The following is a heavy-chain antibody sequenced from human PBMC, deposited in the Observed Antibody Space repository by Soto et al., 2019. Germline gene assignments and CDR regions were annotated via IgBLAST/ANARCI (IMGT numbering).Heavy chain of an antibody. Sequence: EVQLVESGGGLVQRGGSLRLSCAASGFTFSRHWMYWVRQVPGKGLVWVSSINSDGSTTRHADSVKGRFTISRDNAKNTLYLQINSLRDEDTALYYCARDISNCYNSSWGQGTLVTVSS. D-gene: IGHD1-1*01. CDR1: GFTFSRHW. V-gene: IGHV3-74*01. CDR2: INSDGSTT. J-gene: IGHJ5*02. CDR3: ARDISNCYNSS.